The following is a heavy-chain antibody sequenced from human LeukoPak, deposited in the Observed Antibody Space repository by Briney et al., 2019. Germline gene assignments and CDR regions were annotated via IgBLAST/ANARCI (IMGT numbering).Heavy chain of an antibody. D-gene: IGHD3-22*01. CDR2: ISSSSSYI. Sequence: GALRLSCAASGFTFSSYSMNWVRQAPGKGLEWVSSISSSSSYIYYADSVKGRFTISRDNAKNSLYLQMNSLRAEDTAVYYCARAPGDYDSSGYYAATDWGQGTLVTVSS. CDR1: GFTFSSYS. V-gene: IGHV3-21*01. J-gene: IGHJ4*02. CDR3: ARAPGDYDSSGYYAATD.